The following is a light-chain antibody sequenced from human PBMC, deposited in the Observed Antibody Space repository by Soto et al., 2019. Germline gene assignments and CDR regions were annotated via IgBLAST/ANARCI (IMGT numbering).Light chain of an antibody. V-gene: IGLV1-44*01. J-gene: IGLJ1*01. CDR3: VACDDSLNGHV. Sequence: QLVLTQPPSASGTPGQRVTISGSGSSSNIGSNSVGWYQQLPGAAPKVLISTTDKRPSGVPDRFSGSKSGTSASLAISGLQAEDEADYYCVACDDSLNGHVFGTGTKLTVL. CDR1: SSNIGSNS. CDR2: TTD.